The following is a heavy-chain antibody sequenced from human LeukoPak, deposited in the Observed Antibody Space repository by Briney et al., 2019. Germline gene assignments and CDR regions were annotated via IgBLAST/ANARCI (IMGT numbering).Heavy chain of an antibody. D-gene: IGHD1-7*01. CDR3: AKDVTGTGAFDI. V-gene: IGHV3-9*01. CDR1: GFTFDDYA. Sequence: GGSLRLSCAASGFTFDDYAMHWIRQAPGQGLEWVSGISWNSGIIGYADSVKGRFTISRDNAKNSLYLQMNSLRAEDTALYYCAKDVTGTGAFDIWGQGTMVTVSS. J-gene: IGHJ3*02. CDR2: ISWNSGII.